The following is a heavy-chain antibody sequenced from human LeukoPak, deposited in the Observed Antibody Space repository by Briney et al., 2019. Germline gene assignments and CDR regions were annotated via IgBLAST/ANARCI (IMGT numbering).Heavy chain of an antibody. CDR1: GFTFNIYA. CDR3: TKVDPYDFWSGY. V-gene: IGHV3-23*01. Sequence: PGGSLRLSCAASGFTFNIYAMNWVRQAPGKGLEWVSTITGSVSNTYYADSVKGRFTISRDNSKNTLYLQMNSLRVEDTAVYYCTKVDPYDFWSGYWGRGTLVTVSS. J-gene: IGHJ4*02. D-gene: IGHD3-3*01. CDR2: ITGSVSNT.